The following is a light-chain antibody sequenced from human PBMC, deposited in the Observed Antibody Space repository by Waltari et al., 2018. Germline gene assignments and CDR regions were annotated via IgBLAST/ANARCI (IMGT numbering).Light chain of an antibody. CDR3: QQYFSVPET. Sequence: IVMTQSPDSLTVSLGERATIHCKSSQNLLFRSTNKNYLAWYQQKPGQPPKLLFYWASTRESGVPDRFSGSGSGTDFTLTISSLQAEDVAVYYCQQYFSVPETFGQGTKLEIK. CDR1: QNLLFRSTNKNY. V-gene: IGKV4-1*01. J-gene: IGKJ2*01. CDR2: WAS.